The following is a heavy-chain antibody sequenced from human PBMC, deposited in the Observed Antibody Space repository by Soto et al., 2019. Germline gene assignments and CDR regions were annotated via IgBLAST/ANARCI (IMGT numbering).Heavy chain of an antibody. CDR1: SGSISSSNW. CDR3: ARQSSIGYCSGGSCYKHDAYDI. D-gene: IGHD2-15*01. J-gene: IGHJ3*02. V-gene: IGHV4-4*02. CDR2: IYHSGST. Sequence: PSETLSLTCAVSSGSISSSNWWSWVRQPPGKGLEWIGEIYHSGSTNYNPSLKNRVTISVDKSKNQFSLKLSSVTAADTAVYYCARQSSIGYCSGGSCYKHDAYDIWGQGTMVIGSS.